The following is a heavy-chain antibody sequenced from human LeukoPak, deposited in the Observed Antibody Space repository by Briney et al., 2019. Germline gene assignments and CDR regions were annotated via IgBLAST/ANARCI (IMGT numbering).Heavy chain of an antibody. D-gene: IGHD6-13*01. J-gene: IGHJ4*02. CDR1: GDSISSSGYY. CDR3: ARHGGAAAAIDY. CDR2: IHHSGNT. V-gene: IGHV4-39*01. Sequence: SETLSLTCSVSGDSISSSGYYWDWIRQPPGKGLGLIGSIHHSGNTNYNPSLKSRVTISADMSKNQFSLKLNSVTAADTAVYYCARHGGAAAAIDYWGQGTLVTVSS.